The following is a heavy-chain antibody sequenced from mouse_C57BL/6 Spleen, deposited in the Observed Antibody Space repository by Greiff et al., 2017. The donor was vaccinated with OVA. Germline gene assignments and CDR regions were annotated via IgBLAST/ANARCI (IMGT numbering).Heavy chain of an antibody. Sequence: EVQLQQSGAELVRPGASVKLSCTASGFNIKDDYMNWVKQRPEQGLEWIGWIDPENGDTEYASKFQGKATITADTSSNTAYLQLSSLTSEDTAVYYCTRGGSSYAWFAYWGQGTLVTVSA. CDR3: TRGGSSYAWFAY. D-gene: IGHD1-1*01. V-gene: IGHV14-4*01. J-gene: IGHJ3*01. CDR2: IDPENGDT. CDR1: GFNIKDDY.